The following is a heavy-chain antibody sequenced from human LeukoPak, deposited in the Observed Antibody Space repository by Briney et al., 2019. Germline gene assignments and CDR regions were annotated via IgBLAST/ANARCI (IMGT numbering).Heavy chain of an antibody. D-gene: IGHD1-26*01. CDR3: ASGPWELDF. V-gene: IGHV4-59*08. CDR2: MSGTGSGST. J-gene: IGHJ4*02. Sequence: PSETLSLTCTVSGGSITNHDRAWLRQPPGKGLEWIGDMSGTGSGSTQYSPSLASRVTISLDTSKNQFSLKLNSVVAADTAVYYCASGPWELDFWGQGILVTVSS. CDR1: GGSITNHD.